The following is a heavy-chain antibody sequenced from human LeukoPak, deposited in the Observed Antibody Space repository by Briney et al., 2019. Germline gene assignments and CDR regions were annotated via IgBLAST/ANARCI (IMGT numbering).Heavy chain of an antibody. V-gene: IGHV3-30*02. CDR1: GFTFSSYG. J-gene: IGHJ4*02. Sequence: GGSLRLSCAASGFTFSSYGIHWVRQAPGKGLEWVTFIRLDGSTKYYSDSAKGRFTISRDNSKNTVYLQMNSLRPDDTAIYYCAKVLDILTADYFRPDVYYFDYWGRGTLVTVSS. CDR2: IRLDGSTK. CDR3: AKVLDILTADYFRPDVYYFDY. D-gene: IGHD3-9*01.